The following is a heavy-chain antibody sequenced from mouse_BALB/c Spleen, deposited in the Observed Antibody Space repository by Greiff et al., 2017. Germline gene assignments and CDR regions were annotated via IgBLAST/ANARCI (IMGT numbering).Heavy chain of an antibody. CDR1: GYTFTSYW. J-gene: IGHJ4*01. D-gene: IGHD2-4*01. CDR2: INPSNGRT. CDR3: ARSTMITTRAMDY. V-gene: IGHV1S81*02. Sequence: VQLQQPGAELVKPEASVKLSCKASGYTFTSYWMHWVKQRPGQGLEWIGEINPSNGRTNYNEKFKSKATLTVDKSSSTAYMQLSSLTSEDSAVYYCARSTMITTRAMDYWGQGTSVTVSS.